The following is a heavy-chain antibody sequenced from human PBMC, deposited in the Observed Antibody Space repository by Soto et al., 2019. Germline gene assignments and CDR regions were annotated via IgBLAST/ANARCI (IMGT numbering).Heavy chain of an antibody. CDR2: IIPIFGTA. V-gene: IGHV1-69*06. J-gene: IGHJ6*02. CDR1: GGTFSSYA. CDR3: ARAVVVVPAAILPYYYGMDV. Sequence: SVKVSCKASGGTFSSYAISWVRQAPGQGLEWMGGIIPIFGTANYAQKFQGRVTITADKSTSTAYMQLSSLRSEDTAVYYCARAVVVVPAAILPYYYGMDVWGQGTTVTVSS. D-gene: IGHD2-2*02.